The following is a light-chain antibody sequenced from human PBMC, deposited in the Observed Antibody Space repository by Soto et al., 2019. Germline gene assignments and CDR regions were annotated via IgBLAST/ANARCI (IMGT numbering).Light chain of an antibody. V-gene: IGLV2-14*01. J-gene: IGLJ2*01. Sequence: QSVLTQPRSVSGSPGQSVTISCTGTSSDVGGYNYVSWYQQHPGRAPKLMIYEVSNRPSGVSNRFSGSKSGNTASLTISGLQAEDEADYYCSSYTSGSTLEFGGGTKLTVL. CDR3: SSYTSGSTLE. CDR1: SSDVGGYNY. CDR2: EVS.